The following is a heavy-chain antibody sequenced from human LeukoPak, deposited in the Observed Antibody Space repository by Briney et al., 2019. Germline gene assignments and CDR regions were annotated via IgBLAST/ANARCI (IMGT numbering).Heavy chain of an antibody. CDR2: ISWDGGST. CDR3: AKSTLGSSWFDY. Sequence: GGSLRLSCAASGFTFDDYTMHWVRQAAGKGLEWVSLISWDGGSTYYADSVKGRFTISRDNSKNTLYLQMNSLRAEDTAVYYCAKSTLGSSWFDYWGQGTLVTVSS. V-gene: IGHV3-43*01. CDR1: GFTFDDYT. J-gene: IGHJ4*02. D-gene: IGHD6-13*01.